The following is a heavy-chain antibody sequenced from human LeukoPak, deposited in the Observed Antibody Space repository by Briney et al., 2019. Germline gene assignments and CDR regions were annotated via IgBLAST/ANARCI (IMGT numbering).Heavy chain of an antibody. CDR3: ARDGGITGTTFYYYGMDV. CDR1: GGSISNYY. CDR2: IYYSGST. D-gene: IGHD1-7*01. Sequence: SETLSLTCTVSGGSISNYYWSWIRQPPGKGLEWIGYIYYSGSTNYNPSLKSRVTISVDTSKNQFSLKLSSVTAADTAVYYCARDGGITGTTFYYYGMDVWGQGTTVTVSS. V-gene: IGHV4-59*01. J-gene: IGHJ6*02.